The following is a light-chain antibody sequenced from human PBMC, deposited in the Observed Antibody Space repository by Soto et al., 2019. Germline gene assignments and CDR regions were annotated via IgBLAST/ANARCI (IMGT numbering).Light chain of an antibody. CDR2: AAS. CDR3: QQSYSTPLT. V-gene: IGKV1-39*01. Sequence: DIPMTQSPSSLSASVGDRVTITFPASQSISSYLNWYQQKPGKAPKLLIYAASSLQSGVPSRFSGSGSGADFTLTISSLQPEEFATYYCQQSYSTPLTFGGGTKVDIK. CDR1: QSISSY. J-gene: IGKJ4*01.